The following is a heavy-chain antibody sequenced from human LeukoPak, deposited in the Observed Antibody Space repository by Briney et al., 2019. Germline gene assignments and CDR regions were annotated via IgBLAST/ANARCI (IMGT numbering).Heavy chain of an antibody. CDR1: GGTFSSYA. Sequence: SVRVSCKASGGTFSSYAISWVRQAPGQGLEWMGQIFPILGIENYAQKFQGRVTITADKSTSTAYMELSSLRSEDTAVYYCILAYCGGDCYSYYFDYWGQGTLVTVSS. CDR2: IFPILGIE. CDR3: ILAYCGGDCYSYYFDY. V-gene: IGHV1-69*10. J-gene: IGHJ4*02. D-gene: IGHD2-21*02.